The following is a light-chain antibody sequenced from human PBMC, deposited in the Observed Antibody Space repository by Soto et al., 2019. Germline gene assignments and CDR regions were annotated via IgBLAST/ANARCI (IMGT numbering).Light chain of an antibody. CDR3: SSYTSSSTRV. V-gene: IGLV2-14*01. CDR2: DVS. CDR1: SSDVGGYNY. Sequence: QSVLTQPASVSGSPGQSITISCTGTSSDVGGYNYVSWYQQHPGKAPKLMIYDVSTRPSGVSNRFSGSKSGNTASLTMSGLQAEDEADYYCSSYTSSSTRVFGGGTKLTVL. J-gene: IGLJ2*01.